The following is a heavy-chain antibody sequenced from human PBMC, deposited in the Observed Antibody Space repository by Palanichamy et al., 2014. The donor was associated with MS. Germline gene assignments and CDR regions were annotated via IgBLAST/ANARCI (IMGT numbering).Heavy chain of an antibody. V-gene: IGHV3-21*02. CDR3: ARDKDPVMAAPTRRYFFDS. CDR1: GFTFSDFG. D-gene: IGHD3-9*01. CDR2: ISITDNYI. J-gene: IGHJ4*02. Sequence: EVQLVESGGGLVKPGGSLRLSCKASGFTFSDFGMNWVRQAPGKGLEWVASISITDNYIYYADSVKGRFTISRDNAENSLWLQMNSLGVEDTAVYYCARDKDPVMAAPTRRYFFDSWGQGIQVTVSS.